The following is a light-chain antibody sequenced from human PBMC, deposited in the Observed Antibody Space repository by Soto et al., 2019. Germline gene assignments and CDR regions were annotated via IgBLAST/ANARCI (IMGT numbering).Light chain of an antibody. V-gene: IGLV1-44*01. CDR2: SNN. J-gene: IGLJ2*01. Sequence: QSVLTQPPSASGTPGQRVTISCSGSSYNIGINTVNWYQHLPGTAPKLLIYSNNQRPSGVPDRFSGSKSGTSASLAISGLQSEDEAEYYCEAWDDSLNGVVFGGGTKVTVL. CDR3: EAWDDSLNGVV. CDR1: SYNIGINT.